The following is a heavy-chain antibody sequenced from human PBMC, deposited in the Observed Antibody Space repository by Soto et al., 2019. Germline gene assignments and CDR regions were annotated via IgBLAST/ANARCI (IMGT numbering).Heavy chain of an antibody. V-gene: IGHV1-18*04. CDR3: ERDMGQLEWRGFDP. Sequence: QVQLVQSGAEVKKPGASVKVSCKASGYTFTSYGISWVRQAPGQGLEWRGWISAYNGNTNYAQKPQGRFNMTTDTHTSTAYMEQRSLRSDDTAVYYWERDMGQLEWRGFDPWGQGTPVTVSS. CDR2: ISAYNGNT. J-gene: IGHJ5*02. D-gene: IGHD6-6*01. CDR1: GYTFTSYG.